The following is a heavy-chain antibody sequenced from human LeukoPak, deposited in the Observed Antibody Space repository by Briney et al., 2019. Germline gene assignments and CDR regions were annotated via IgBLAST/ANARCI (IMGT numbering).Heavy chain of an antibody. CDR3: AKEAVGGYSGYELDY. V-gene: IGHV3-30-3*01. J-gene: IGHJ4*02. Sequence: PGGSLRLSCAASGFTFSSYAMHWVRQAPGKGLEWVAVISYDGSNKYYADSVKGRFTISRDNSKNTLHLQMNSLRAEDTAVYYCAKEAVGGYSGYELDYWGQGTLVTVSS. CDR2: ISYDGSNK. D-gene: IGHD5-12*01. CDR1: GFTFSSYA.